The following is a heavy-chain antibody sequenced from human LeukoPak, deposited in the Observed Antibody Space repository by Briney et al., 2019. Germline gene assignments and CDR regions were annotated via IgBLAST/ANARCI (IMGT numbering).Heavy chain of an antibody. CDR2: INHSEST. D-gene: IGHD5-18*01. Sequence: GSXSGXYWRWLRQPPGKGLEWVGEINHSESTNYNPSLKSRVTISVDMSKNQFSLKLNSVTAADTAVYYCAILGVDTAMVTEYWGQGTLVTVSS. J-gene: IGHJ4*02. CDR3: AILGVDTAMVTEY. V-gene: IGHV4-34*01. CDR1: GSXSGXY.